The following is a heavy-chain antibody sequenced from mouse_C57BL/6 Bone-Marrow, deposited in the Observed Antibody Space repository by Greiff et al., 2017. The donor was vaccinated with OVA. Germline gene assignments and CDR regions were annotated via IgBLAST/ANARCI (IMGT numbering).Heavy chain of an antibody. CDR3: ARGIRYSFYLDY. D-gene: IGHD1-1*01. J-gene: IGHJ2*01. CDR2: INPNSGGT. Sequence: QVQLQQPGAELVKPGASVKLSCKASGYTFTSYWMHWVKQRPGQGLEWIGGINPNSGGTRYNEKFKSKATLTVDKSSSTAYMQLSSLTSEDAAVYYCARGIRYSFYLDYWGQGTTVTVSS. V-gene: IGHV1-72*01. CDR1: GYTFTSYW.